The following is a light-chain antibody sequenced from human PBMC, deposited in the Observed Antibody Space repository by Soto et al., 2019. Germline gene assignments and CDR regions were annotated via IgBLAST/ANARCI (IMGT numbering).Light chain of an antibody. CDR2: DNI. CDR3: GTWESSRNWV. Sequence: QSVLTQSPSVSAAPGQTVTISCSGTSSNIGNNYVSWYQLLPETAPKLLIYDNIKRPSGIPDRFSGSKSGTSANLVITGLQTGDEADYYCGTWESSRNWVFGAGTKLTVL. CDR1: SSNIGNNY. J-gene: IGLJ3*02. V-gene: IGLV1-51*01.